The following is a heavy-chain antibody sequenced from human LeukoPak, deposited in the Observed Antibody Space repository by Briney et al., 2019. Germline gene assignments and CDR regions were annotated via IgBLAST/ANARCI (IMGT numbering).Heavy chain of an antibody. Sequence: GSVKVSCKASGYDFINYSITWVRQAPGQGLEWMGWISLYNGNTDYKLQGRVTMTTDTSTSTAYMELRSLRSDDTAVYYCARGGPFFSSSSSKEYYFDYWGQGTLVTVSS. CDR3: ARGGPFFSSSSSKEYYFDY. CDR1: GYDFINYS. V-gene: IGHV1-18*01. CDR2: ISLYNGNT. D-gene: IGHD6-6*01. J-gene: IGHJ4*02.